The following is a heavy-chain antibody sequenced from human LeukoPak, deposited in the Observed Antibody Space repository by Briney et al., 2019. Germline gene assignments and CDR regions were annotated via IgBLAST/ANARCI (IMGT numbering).Heavy chain of an antibody. D-gene: IGHD5/OR15-5a*01. J-gene: IGHJ3*02. CDR3: ATGHSFYDGTLDAFDI. CDR2: FDPEDGET. Sequence: GASVKVSCKVSGYTLTELSMHWVRQAPGKGLEWMGGFDPEDGETIYAQKFQGRVTMTEDTSTDTAYMELSSLRSEDTAVYYCATGHSFYDGTLDAFDIWGQGTMVTVSS. V-gene: IGHV1-24*01. CDR1: GYTLTELS.